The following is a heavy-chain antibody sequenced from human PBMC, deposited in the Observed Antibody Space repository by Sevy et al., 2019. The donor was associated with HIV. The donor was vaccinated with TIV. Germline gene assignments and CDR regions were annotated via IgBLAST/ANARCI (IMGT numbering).Heavy chain of an antibody. J-gene: IGHJ3*02. CDR3: AKDRRRGDAFDI. V-gene: IGHV3-23*01. CDR1: GFTFSSYA. Sequence: GGSLRISCAASGFTFSSYAMSWVRQAPGKGLEWVSAISGSGGSTYYADSVKGRFTISRDNSKNTLYLQMNSLRAEDTAVYYCAKDRRRGDAFDIWGQGTMVTVSS. CDR2: ISGSGGST.